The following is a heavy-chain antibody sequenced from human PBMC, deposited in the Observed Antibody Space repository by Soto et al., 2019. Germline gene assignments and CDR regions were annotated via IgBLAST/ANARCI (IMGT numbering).Heavy chain of an antibody. Sequence: SETLSLTCTVSGGSVNSRSYYWSWIRQPPGKGLEWIGYIYYSGSTKYNPSLTSRVIISLDRSKNQFSLDLTSVTAADTAVYYCARDPYRYNWNDYVEDSFSYHGMDVWGQGTTVTVSS. J-gene: IGHJ6*02. CDR2: IYYSGST. CDR3: ARDPYRYNWNDYVEDSFSYHGMDV. D-gene: IGHD1-20*01. CDR1: GGSVNSRSYY. V-gene: IGHV4-61*01.